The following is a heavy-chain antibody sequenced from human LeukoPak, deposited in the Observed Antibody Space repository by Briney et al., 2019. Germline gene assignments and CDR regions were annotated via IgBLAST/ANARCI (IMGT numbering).Heavy chain of an antibody. D-gene: IGHD3-9*01. Sequence: ETLSLTCTVSGGSISSGDYYWSWVRQAPGKGLEWVSIIYSGGATFYADSVKGRFTISRENSKNTLWLQMNSLRAEDTAVYYCARLHYDVLTGPFDYWGQGTLVTVSS. CDR1: GGSISSGDYY. V-gene: IGHV3-66*04. J-gene: IGHJ4*02. CDR3: ARLHYDVLTGPFDY. CDR2: IYSGGAT.